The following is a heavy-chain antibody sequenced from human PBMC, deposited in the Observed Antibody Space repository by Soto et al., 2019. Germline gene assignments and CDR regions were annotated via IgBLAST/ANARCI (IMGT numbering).Heavy chain of an antibody. CDR2: IYYSGST. D-gene: IGHD2-2*01. Sequence: SETLSLTCTVSGGSISSYYWSWIRQPPGKGLEWIGYIYYSGSTNYNPSLKSRGTISVDTSKNQFSLKLSSVTAADTAVYYCARYNPYQDHDAFDIWGQGTMVTVSS. CDR1: GGSISSYY. CDR3: ARYNPYQDHDAFDI. V-gene: IGHV4-59*01. J-gene: IGHJ3*02.